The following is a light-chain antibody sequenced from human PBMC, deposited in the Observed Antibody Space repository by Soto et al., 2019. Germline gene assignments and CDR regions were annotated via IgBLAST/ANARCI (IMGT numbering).Light chain of an antibody. CDR3: SSYTGSSTLYV. CDR2: EVT. V-gene: IGLV2-14*01. J-gene: IGLJ1*01. CDR1: SSDVGTYNY. Sequence: QSLLTQPASVSGSPGQSFTISCTGTSSDVGTYNYVSWYQQHPGKAPKVMIYEVTYRPSGVSNRFSGSKSGNTASLTISGLQSEDEAEYYCSSYTGSSTLYVFGTGTKVTVL.